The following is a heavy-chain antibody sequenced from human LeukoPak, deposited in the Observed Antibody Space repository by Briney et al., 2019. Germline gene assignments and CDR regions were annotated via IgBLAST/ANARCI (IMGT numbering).Heavy chain of an antibody. CDR1: GYTFTSYG. Sequence: SCKASGYTFTSYGISWVRQAPGNGLEWVSVIYSGGSTYYADSVKGRFTISRDNSKNTLYLQMNSLRAEDTAVYYCARDLSNWGQGTLVTVSS. CDR3: ARDLSN. D-gene: IGHD4-11*01. J-gene: IGHJ4*02. V-gene: IGHV3-53*01. CDR2: IYSGGST.